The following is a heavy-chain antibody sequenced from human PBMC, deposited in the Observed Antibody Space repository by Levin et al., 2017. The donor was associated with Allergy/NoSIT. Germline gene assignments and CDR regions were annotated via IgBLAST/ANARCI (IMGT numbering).Heavy chain of an antibody. CDR1: GFIFDDYG. Sequence: GGSLRLSCSASGFIFDDYGMSWVRQVPGKGLEWVAGINWNGDGAVYADSVKDRFTISRDNAKSSLYQRVSSLRAEDTALYHCARDFSWELAYQYAFGMDLWGQGTTVTVS. J-gene: IGHJ6*02. V-gene: IGHV3-20*01. CDR3: ARDFSWELAYQYAFGMDL. CDR2: INWNGDGA. D-gene: IGHD1-26*01.